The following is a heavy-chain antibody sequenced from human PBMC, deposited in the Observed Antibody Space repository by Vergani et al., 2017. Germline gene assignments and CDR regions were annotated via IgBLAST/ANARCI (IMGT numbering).Heavy chain of an antibody. D-gene: IGHD6-13*01. CDR3: ARVGIAAAYYYFDY. Sequence: QVQLQESGPGLVKPSETLSLTCTVSGGSISSYYWRWIRQPPGKGLEWIGYIYYSGSTNYNPSLKSRVTISVDTSKNQFSLKLSSVTAADTAVYYCARVGIAAAYYYFDYWGQGTLVTVSS. V-gene: IGHV4-59*01. J-gene: IGHJ4*02. CDR2: IYYSGST. CDR1: GGSISSYY.